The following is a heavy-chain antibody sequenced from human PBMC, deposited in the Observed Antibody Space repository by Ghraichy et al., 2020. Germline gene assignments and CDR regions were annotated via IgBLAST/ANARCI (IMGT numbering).Heavy chain of an antibody. CDR3: ARKVGMDV. Sequence: GGSLRLSCAASGFTFSDYYMSWIRRAPGKGLEWIAYISYSGDIYYADSVKGRFTISRDDAKKSVFLQMDSLRAEDTAVYYCARKVGMDVWGQGTTVTVSS. J-gene: IGHJ6*02. CDR2: ISYSGDI. CDR1: GFTFSDYY. V-gene: IGHV3-11*01.